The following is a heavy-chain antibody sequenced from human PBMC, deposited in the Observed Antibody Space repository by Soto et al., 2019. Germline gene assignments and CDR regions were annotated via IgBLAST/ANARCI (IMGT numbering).Heavy chain of an antibody. CDR1: GFTFSNYW. Sequence: GGSLRLSCAASGFTFSNYWMHWVRQAPGKGLVWVSRISSDGYTTTYADSVKGRFTISRDNAKNTLYLQMNSLRAEDTAVYYCAREWTGLYNYWGQGALVTVSS. CDR3: AREWTGLYNY. CDR2: ISSDGYTT. J-gene: IGHJ4*02. D-gene: IGHD3-9*01. V-gene: IGHV3-74*01.